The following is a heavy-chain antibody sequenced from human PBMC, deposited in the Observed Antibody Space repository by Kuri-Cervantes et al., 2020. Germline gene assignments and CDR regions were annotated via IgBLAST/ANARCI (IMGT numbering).Heavy chain of an antibody. J-gene: IGHJ4*02. CDR2: INAGNGNT. CDR1: GYTFTSYA. D-gene: IGHD2-2*01. Sequence: ASVKVSCKASGYTFTSYAMHWVRQAPGQRLEWMGWINAGNGNTKYSQKFQGRVTITRDTSASTAYMELSSLRSEDTAVYYCARPSLPAAIDYSDYWGQGTLVTVSS. V-gene: IGHV1-3*01. CDR3: ARPSLPAAIDYSDY.